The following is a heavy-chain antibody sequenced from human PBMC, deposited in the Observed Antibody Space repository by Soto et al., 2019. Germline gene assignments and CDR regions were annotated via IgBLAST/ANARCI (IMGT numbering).Heavy chain of an antibody. CDR1: GFIFSNYA. D-gene: IGHD6-6*01. Sequence: HPXGSLGLSCAASGFIFSNYAMSWVRQAPGKGLEWVSFISGSGSSTYYADSVKGRFTISRGNSKNTLYLQMNSLRAEDAAVYYCVREASSSGLHLDHWGRGTLVTVSS. J-gene: IGHJ4*02. CDR3: VREASSSGLHLDH. CDR2: ISGSGSST. V-gene: IGHV3-23*01.